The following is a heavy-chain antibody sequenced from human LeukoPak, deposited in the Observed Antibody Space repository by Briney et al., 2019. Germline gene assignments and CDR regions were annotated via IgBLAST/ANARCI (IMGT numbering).Heavy chain of an antibody. CDR3: ARDFGGAPDY. J-gene: IGHJ4*02. Sequence: GGSLRLSCAASGFTFSSYGMHWVRQAPGKGLEWVAFIRYDGSNKYYADSVKGRFTISRDNAKNSIYLEMNNLRSDDTAVYYCARDFGGAPDYWGQGTLVTVSS. CDR2: IRYDGSNK. CDR1: GFTFSSYG. V-gene: IGHV3-30*02. D-gene: IGHD3-16*01.